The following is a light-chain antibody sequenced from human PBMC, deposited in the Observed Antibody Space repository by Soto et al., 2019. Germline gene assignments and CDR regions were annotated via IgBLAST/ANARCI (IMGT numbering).Light chain of an antibody. CDR2: DAS. Sequence: EIVLTQSPATLSLSPGERATLSCRASQSVSSYLAWYQQNPGQAPRLLIYDASNRATGIPARFSGSGSGTDFTLTISSLEPEDFAVYYCQPRSNWPPGWVTFGQGTKVEIK. J-gene: IGKJ1*01. CDR3: QPRSNWPPGWVT. CDR1: QSVSSY. V-gene: IGKV3-11*01.